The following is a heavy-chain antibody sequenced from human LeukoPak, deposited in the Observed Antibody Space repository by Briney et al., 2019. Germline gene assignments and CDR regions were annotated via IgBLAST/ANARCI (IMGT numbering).Heavy chain of an antibody. V-gene: IGHV3-48*04. CDR1: GFTFSSYS. CDR2: ISSSSGTI. Sequence: GGSLRLSCAASGFTFSSYSMNWVRQAPGKGLEWVSYISSSSGTIYYADSVEGRFTISRDNAKNSLYLQMNSLRAEGTAVYYCARARGSLKVVDFDYWGQGTLVTVSS. D-gene: IGHD2-15*01. J-gene: IGHJ4*02. CDR3: ARARGSLKVVDFDY.